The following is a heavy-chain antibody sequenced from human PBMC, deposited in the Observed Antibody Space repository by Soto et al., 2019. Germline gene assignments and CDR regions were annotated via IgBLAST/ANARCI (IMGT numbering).Heavy chain of an antibody. CDR3: AKGGVIAAARSGGFDY. Sequence: GGSLRLSCAASGFTFDDYAMHWVRQAPGKGLEWVSGISWNSGSIGYADSVKGRFTISRDNAKNSLYLQMNSLRAEDTALYYCAKGGVIAAARSGGFDYWGQGTLVTVS. V-gene: IGHV3-9*01. J-gene: IGHJ4*02. CDR2: ISWNSGSI. D-gene: IGHD6-13*01. CDR1: GFTFDDYA.